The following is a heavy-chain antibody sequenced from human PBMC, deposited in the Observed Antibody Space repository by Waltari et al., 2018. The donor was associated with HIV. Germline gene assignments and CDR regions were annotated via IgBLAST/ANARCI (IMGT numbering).Heavy chain of an antibody. J-gene: IGHJ4*02. V-gene: IGHV3-7*01. CDR3: ARTGVFFDY. CDR2: IKQGGSEK. D-gene: IGHD3-10*01. CDR1: GFNFRSYW. Sequence: EVQLVESGGGLVQPGGSLRLSCAASGFNFRSYWMSWVRQAPGKGLEVVANIKQGGSEKDYVDSVKGRFTISRDNAQNSLYLQMNSLRAEDTAVYYCARTGVFFDYWGQGTLVTVSS.